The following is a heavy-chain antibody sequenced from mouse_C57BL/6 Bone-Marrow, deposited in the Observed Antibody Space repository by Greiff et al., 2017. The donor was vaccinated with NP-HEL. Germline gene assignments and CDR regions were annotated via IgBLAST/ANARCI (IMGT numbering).Heavy chain of an antibody. J-gene: IGHJ4*01. CDR1: GFTFTDSY. CDR3: ARSIYYDYADDPFYAMGY. V-gene: IGHV7-3*01. CDR2: IRNKANDYTT. D-gene: IGHD2-4*01. Sequence: EVKLMESGGGLVQPGGSLSLSCAASGFTFTDSYMSWVRQPPGKALEWLGFIRNKANDYTTEYSASVKGRFTISRDNSQSILYLQMNALRAEDSAAYYCARSIYYDYADDPFYAMGYWGQGTSVTVAS.